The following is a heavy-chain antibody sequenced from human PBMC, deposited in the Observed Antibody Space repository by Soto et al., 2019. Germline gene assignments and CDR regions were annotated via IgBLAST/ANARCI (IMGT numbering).Heavy chain of an antibody. D-gene: IGHD3-3*01. CDR3: ARVPGDFWSGYYSLFDP. J-gene: IGHJ5*02. V-gene: IGHV4-59*12. CDR1: GCSIRSCY. CDR2: IYYSGST. Sequence: SETLSLTCTVSGCSIRSCYWSWIRQPPGKGLEWIGYIYYSGSTNYNPSLKSRVTISVDTSKNQFSLKLSSVTAADTAVYYCARVPGDFWSGYYSLFDPWGQGTLVTVS.